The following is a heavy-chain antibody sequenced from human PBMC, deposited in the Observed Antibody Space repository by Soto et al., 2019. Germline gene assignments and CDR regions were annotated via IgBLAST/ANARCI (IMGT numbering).Heavy chain of an antibody. V-gene: IGHV3-30-3*01. D-gene: IGHD2-2*03. CDR2: ISYDGSNK. J-gene: IGHJ4*02. CDR3: ARGPQFGYCSSTSCYIGDY. CDR1: GFTFSSYA. Sequence: GGSLRLSCAASGFTFSSYAMHWFRQAPGKGLEWVAVISYDGSNKYYADSVKGRFTISRDNSKNTLYLQMNSLRAEDTAVYYCARGPQFGYCSSTSCYIGDYWGQGTLVTVSS.